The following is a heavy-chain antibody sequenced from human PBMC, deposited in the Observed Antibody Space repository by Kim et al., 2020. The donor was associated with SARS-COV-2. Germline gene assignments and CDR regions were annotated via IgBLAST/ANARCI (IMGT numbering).Heavy chain of an antibody. D-gene: IGHD1-26*01. Sequence: GGSLRLSCAASGFTFSSRVMHWVRQAPGKGLEWVALISYEGSTQKYTDSVKGRFTVSRDNSKNTLFLQMNSLRPEDKAVYYCARNLVGDTDLGPWGQGTLVTVSS. CDR1: GFTFSSRV. CDR2: ISYEGSTQ. V-gene: IGHV3-30*03. CDR3: ARNLVGDTDLGP. J-gene: IGHJ5*02.